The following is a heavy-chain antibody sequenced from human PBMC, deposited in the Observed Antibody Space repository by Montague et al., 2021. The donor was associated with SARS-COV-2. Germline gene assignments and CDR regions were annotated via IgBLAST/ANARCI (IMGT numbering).Heavy chain of an antibody. V-gene: IGHV4-34*01. J-gene: IGHJ6*03. D-gene: IGHD2-2*01. CDR3: ARLVVPAARYCYYYYYMDA. Sequence: SETLSLTCAVYGGSFSGYYWSWIRQPPGKGLEWIGEINHSGSTNYNPSLKSRVTISVDTSKNQFSLKLSSVTAADTAVYYCARLVVPAARYCYYYYYMDAWGKGTTVTVSS. CDR2: INHSGST. CDR1: GGSFSGYY.